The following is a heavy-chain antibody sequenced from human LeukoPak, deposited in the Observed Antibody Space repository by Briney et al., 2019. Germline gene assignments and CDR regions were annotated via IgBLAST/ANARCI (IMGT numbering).Heavy chain of an antibody. J-gene: IGHJ4*02. V-gene: IGHV4-59*01. Sequence: SETLSLTCTVSRGSISSYYWSWIRQPPGKGLEWIGYIYYSGSTNYNPSLKSRVTISVDTSKNQFSLKLSSVTAADTAVYYCARIGGVGFYFDYWGQGTLVTVSS. CDR2: IYYSGST. CDR3: ARIGGVGFYFDY. CDR1: RGSISSYY. D-gene: IGHD3-3*02.